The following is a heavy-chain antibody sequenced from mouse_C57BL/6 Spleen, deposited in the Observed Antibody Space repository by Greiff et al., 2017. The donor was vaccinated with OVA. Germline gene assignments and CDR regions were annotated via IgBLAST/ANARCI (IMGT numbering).Heavy chain of an antibody. Sequence: EVHLVESGGGLVKPGGSLKLSCAASGFTFSDYGMHWVRQAPEKGLEWVAYISSGSSTIYYADTVKGRFTITRDNAKNTLFLQMTSLRSEDTAMYYCAKDYAMDYWGQGTSVTVSS. J-gene: IGHJ4*01. CDR1: GFTFSDYG. CDR2: ISSGSSTI. CDR3: AKDYAMDY. V-gene: IGHV5-17*01.